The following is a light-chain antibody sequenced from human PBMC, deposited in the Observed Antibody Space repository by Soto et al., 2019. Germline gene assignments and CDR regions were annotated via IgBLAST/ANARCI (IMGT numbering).Light chain of an antibody. CDR2: DAS. CDR3: RQYHTYWT. Sequence: DIQMTQSPSTLSASVGDRVTITCRASQSISTWLAWYQQKPGKAPNLLIYDASNLESGVPSRFSGSGSGTEFTLTLNSLQPDDVATYYCRQYHTYWTFGQGTKVEIK. V-gene: IGKV1-5*01. J-gene: IGKJ1*01. CDR1: QSISTW.